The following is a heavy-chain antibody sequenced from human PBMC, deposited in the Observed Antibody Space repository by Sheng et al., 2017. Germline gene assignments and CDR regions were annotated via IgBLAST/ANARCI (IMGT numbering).Heavy chain of an antibody. CDR2: IIPILGIA. D-gene: IGHD5-12*01. J-gene: IGHJ4*02. CDR3: ARDRDGYNRYFDY. Sequence: QVQLVQSGAEVKKPGSSVKVSCKASGGTFSSYTISWVRQAPGQGLEWMGRIIPILGIANYAQKFQGRVTITADKSTSTAYMELSSLRSEDTAVYYCARDRDGYNRYFDYWGQGTLVTVSS. CDR1: GGTFSSYT. V-gene: IGHV1-69*08.